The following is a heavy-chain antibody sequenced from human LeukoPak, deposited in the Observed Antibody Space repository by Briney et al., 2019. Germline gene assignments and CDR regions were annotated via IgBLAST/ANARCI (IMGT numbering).Heavy chain of an antibody. V-gene: IGHV3-21*01. D-gene: IGHD6-19*01. CDR1: GFTFSSYS. J-gene: IGHJ4*02. Sequence: GGSLRLSCAASGFTFSSYSMNWVRQAPGKGLEWVSSISSSSSYIYYADSVKGRLTISRDNAKNSLYLQMNSLRAEDTAVYYCAKAPGRVAGLDYWGKGTLVTVSS. CDR3: AKAPGRVAGLDY. CDR2: ISSSSSYI.